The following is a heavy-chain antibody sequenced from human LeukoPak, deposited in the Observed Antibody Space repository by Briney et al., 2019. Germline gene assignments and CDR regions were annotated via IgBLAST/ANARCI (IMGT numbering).Heavy chain of an antibody. J-gene: IGHJ3*02. D-gene: IGHD6-19*01. CDR3: ARRRIVGSGWYDGASDI. Sequence: PGESLNISCLTSGYYFPTYWIGWVRHTPGKGLEWMGNLYPHDSDTRYSPSFQGQVTISADKSINTAYLHWSSLRSSDTAMYYCARRRIVGSGWYDGASDIWGEGTMVSVS. V-gene: IGHV5-51*01. CDR2: LYPHDSDT. CDR1: GYYFPTYW.